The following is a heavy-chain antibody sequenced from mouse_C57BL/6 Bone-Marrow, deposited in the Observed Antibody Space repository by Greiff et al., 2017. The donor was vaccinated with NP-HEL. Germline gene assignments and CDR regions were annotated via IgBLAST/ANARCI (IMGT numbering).Heavy chain of an antibody. J-gene: IGHJ3*01. CDR3: ARRGYCKGVAY. Sequence: EVQLQQSGPELVKPGASVKISCKASGYTFTDYYMNWVKQSHGKSLEWIGDINPNNGGTSYNQKFKGKATLTVDKSSSTAYMELRSLTSEDSAVYYCARRGYCKGVAYWGQGTLVTVSA. CDR1: GYTFTDYY. CDR2: INPNNGGT. V-gene: IGHV1-26*01. D-gene: IGHD1-1*01.